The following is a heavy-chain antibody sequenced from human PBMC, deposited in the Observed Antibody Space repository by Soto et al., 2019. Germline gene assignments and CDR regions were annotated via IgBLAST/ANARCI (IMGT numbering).Heavy chain of an antibody. CDR2: ISYDGSNK. CDR1: GFTFSSYA. CDR3: ARDKSSSWSGGMDV. Sequence: QVQLVESGGGVVQPGRSLRRSCAASGFTFSSYAMHWVRQAPGKGLEWVAVISYDGSNKYYADSVKGRFPISRDNSKNTLYLQMNSLRAEDTVVYDCARDKSSSWSGGMDVWGQGTTVTVSS. V-gene: IGHV3-30-3*01. D-gene: IGHD6-13*01. J-gene: IGHJ6*02.